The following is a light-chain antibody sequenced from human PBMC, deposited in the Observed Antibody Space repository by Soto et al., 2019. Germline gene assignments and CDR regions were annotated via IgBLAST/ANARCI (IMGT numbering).Light chain of an antibody. Sequence: QSALTQPASWSGSPGQSITISCSGTSSDIGSYNYVAWYQQFPGKTPKILIYGVSNRPSGVSSRFSGSKSGNTASLTISGLQAEDEADYYCISYTGSSTSYVFGSGIKLTVL. J-gene: IGLJ1*01. CDR3: ISYTGSSTSYV. CDR1: SSDIGSYNY. CDR2: GVS. V-gene: IGLV2-14*01.